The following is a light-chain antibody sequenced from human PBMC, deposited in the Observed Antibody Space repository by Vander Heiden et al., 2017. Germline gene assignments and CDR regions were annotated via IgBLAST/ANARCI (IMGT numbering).Light chain of an antibody. CDR3: QQYGSDPKYT. CDR2: GAS. Sequence: EIVLTQSPGTLSLSPGERATLSCRASQSVSSSYLAWYQQKPGQAPRLLIYGASSRATGIPDRFSGSGYGTDFTLTISRREPEDFAVYYCQQYGSDPKYTFGQGTKLEIK. CDR1: QSVSSSY. V-gene: IGKV3-20*01. J-gene: IGKJ2*01.